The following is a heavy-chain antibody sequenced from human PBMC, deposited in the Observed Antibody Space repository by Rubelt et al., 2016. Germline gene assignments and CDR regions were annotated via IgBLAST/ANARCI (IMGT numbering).Heavy chain of an antibody. J-gene: IGHJ4*02. CDR1: GFTFDDYA. CDR2: ISWNSGSI. Sequence: EVQLVESGGGLVQPGRSLRLSCAASGFTFDDYAMHWVRPAPGKGLEWVSGISWNSGSIVYAYSGKGRLTIAREKCNNMVDMQMNSLRAGGTAVDYSAKENLVGATCYFDYWGQGTLVTVSS. CDR3: AKENLVGATCYFDY. V-gene: IGHV3-9*01. D-gene: IGHD1-26*01.